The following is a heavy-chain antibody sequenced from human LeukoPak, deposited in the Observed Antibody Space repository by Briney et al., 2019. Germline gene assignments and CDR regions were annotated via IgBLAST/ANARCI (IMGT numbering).Heavy chain of an antibody. CDR3: AKVGYYDSSGYPLYSDYFDY. CDR1: GFTFYSYA. V-gene: IGHV3-23*01. CDR2: IGTSGGGT. J-gene: IGHJ4*02. D-gene: IGHD3-22*01. Sequence: TGGSLRLSCAASGFTFYSYAMSWVRQAPGKGLEWVSAIGTSGGGTHYADSVKGRFTIFRDTSKNTLYLQMNSLRAEDTAVYYCAKVGYYDSSGYPLYSDYFDYWGQGTLVTVSS.